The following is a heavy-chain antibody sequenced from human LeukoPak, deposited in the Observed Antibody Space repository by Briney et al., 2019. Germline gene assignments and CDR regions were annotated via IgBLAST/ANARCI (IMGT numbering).Heavy chain of an antibody. V-gene: IGHV1-69*05. Sequence: SVKVSCKASGGTFSSYAISWVRQAPGQGREWMGGIIPIFGTANYARKFQGRVTITTDESTSTAYMELSSLRSEDTAVYYCARFYSGRPHQYSSGWYAPGGLGWFDPWGQGNLVSVSS. D-gene: IGHD6-19*01. CDR1: GGTFSSYA. CDR2: IIPIFGTA. J-gene: IGHJ5*02. CDR3: ARFYSGRPHQYSSGWYAPGGLGWFDP.